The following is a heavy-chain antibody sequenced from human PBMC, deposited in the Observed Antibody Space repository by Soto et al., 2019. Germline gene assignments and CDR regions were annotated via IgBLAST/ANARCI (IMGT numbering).Heavy chain of an antibody. J-gene: IGHJ4*02. D-gene: IGHD2-2*01. CDR1: GGAITSRDYY. CDR3: ARSRVVPAAHVDY. CDR2: IYYSGTT. Sequence: SETLSLTCTVSGGAITSRDYYFSWIRQPPGKGLEWIGYIYYSGTTSHNPSHNRRVSLSVDTSKNQFSLKLSSVTAADTAVYYCARSRVVPAAHVDYWGQGILVTVSS. V-gene: IGHV4-30-4*01.